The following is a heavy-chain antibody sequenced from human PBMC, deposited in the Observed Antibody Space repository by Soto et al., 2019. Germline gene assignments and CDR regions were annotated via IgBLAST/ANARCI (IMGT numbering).Heavy chain of an antibody. CDR3: ARPDCSSTSCYYYYYYMDV. Sequence: QVQLVESGGGLVKPGGSLRLSCAASGFTFSDYYMSWIRQAPGKGLEWVSYISSSGSTIYYADSVKGRFTISRDNAKNSLYLQMNRLRAEDTAVYYCARPDCSSTSCYYYYYYMDVWGKGTTVTVSS. J-gene: IGHJ6*03. CDR1: GFTFSDYY. CDR2: ISSSGSTI. D-gene: IGHD2-2*01. V-gene: IGHV3-11*01.